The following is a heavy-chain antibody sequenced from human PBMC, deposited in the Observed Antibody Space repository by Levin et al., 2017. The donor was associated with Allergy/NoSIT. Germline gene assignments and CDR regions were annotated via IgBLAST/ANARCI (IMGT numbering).Heavy chain of an antibody. J-gene: IGHJ6*02. Sequence: PGGSLRLSCAASGFTFSSYDMHWVRQVTGRGLEWVSGISTDGDTYYAGSVKGRFTISRENAKNSLYLQMNSLRAGDTAVYYCARDMGVINRDYAMDVWGQGTTVTVSS. CDR3: ARDMGVINRDYAMDV. CDR1: GFTFSSYD. V-gene: IGHV3-13*01. CDR2: ISTDGDT. D-gene: IGHD2-8*01.